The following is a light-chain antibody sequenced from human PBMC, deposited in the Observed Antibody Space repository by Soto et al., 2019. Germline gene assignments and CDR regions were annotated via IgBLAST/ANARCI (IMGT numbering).Light chain of an antibody. CDR1: QSVSSSF. V-gene: IGKV3-20*01. Sequence: DIVLTQSPGTLSLSPGERATLSCRASQSVSSSFLAWYQHRPGQAPTLLIYGASSRATGIPDRFSGSGSGTDFTLTISRLEPEDLAGYYCQQYGSSPLTFGGGTKVEIK. CDR3: QQYGSSPLT. CDR2: GAS. J-gene: IGKJ4*01.